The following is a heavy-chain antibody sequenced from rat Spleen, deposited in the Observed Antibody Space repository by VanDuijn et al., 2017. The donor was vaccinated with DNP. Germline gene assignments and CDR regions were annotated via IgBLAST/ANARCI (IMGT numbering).Heavy chain of an antibody. CDR2: ISPSGGST. CDR1: GFTFSSYW. CDR3: AGRPPPTRGPFDY. V-gene: IGHV5-19*01. Sequence: EVQLVETGGGLVQPGRSLKLSCVASGFTFSSYWMYWIRQAPTKGLEWVASISPSGGSTYYRDSVKGRVTISRDNAESTLYLQMDSLRSEDTATYYCAGRPPPTRGPFDYWGQGVTVTVSS. D-gene: IGHD1-4*01. J-gene: IGHJ2*01.